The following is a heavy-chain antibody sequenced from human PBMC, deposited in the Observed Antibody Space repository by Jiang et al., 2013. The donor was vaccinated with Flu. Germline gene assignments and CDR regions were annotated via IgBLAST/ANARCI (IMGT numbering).Heavy chain of an antibody. D-gene: IGHD1-14*01. J-gene: IGHJ2*01. V-gene: IGHV3-23*01. Sequence: QLLESGGGLVQPGGSLRLSCVASGFIFSSYAMGWVRQAPGKGLEWVSVIMGSGDSAYYADSVKDRFTISRDNSKNTLFLQTNSLTSRRHGPYSYCAKGIGNTEPWYFDLWGRGTLVTVSS. CDR2: IMGSGDSA. CDR3: AKGIGNTEPWYFDL. CDR1: GFIFSSYA.